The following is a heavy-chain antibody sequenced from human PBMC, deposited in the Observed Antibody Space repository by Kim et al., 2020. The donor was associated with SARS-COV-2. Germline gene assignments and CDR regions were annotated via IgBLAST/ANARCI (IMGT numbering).Heavy chain of an antibody. CDR1: GFTFSSYG. CDR2: ISYDGSNK. V-gene: IGHV3-33*05. J-gene: IGHJ3*02. D-gene: IGHD3-10*01. Sequence: GGSLRLSCAASGFTFSSYGMHWVRQAPGKGLEWVAVISYDGSNKYYADSVKGRFTISRDNSKNTLYLQMNSLRAEDTAVYYCARSRLLWFGYDAFDIWGQGTMVTVSS. CDR3: ARSRLLWFGYDAFDI.